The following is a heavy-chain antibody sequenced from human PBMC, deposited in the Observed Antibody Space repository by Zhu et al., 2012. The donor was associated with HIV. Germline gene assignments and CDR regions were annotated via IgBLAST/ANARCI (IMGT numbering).Heavy chain of an antibody. V-gene: IGHV4-38-2*01. CDR2: IYHSGST. J-gene: IGHJ4*02. CDR3: ARLGRFYWSPFDY. CDR1: GYSISSGYY. Sequence: QVQLQESGPGLVKPSETLSLTCAVSGYSISSGYYWGWIRQPPGKGLEWIGSIYHSGSTYYNPSLKSRVTISVDTSKNQFSLKLSSVTAADTAVYYCARLGRFYWSPFDYWGQGTLVTVSS. D-gene: IGHD3-3*01.